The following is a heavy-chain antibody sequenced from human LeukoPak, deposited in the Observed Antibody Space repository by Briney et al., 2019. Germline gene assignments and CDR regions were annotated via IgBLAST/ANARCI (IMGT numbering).Heavy chain of an antibody. CDR3: AREVNIQADSDAFDI. D-gene: IGHD1-26*01. V-gene: IGHV4-59*06. Sequence: SETLSLTCTVSGGSISSYYWSWIRQPAGKGLEWIGYISYSGSAYYNPSLKSRVTISIDTSNSQFSLRLRSVTAADTAVYYCAREVNIQADSDAFDIWGPGTTVTVSS. CDR1: GGSISSYY. CDR2: ISYSGSA. J-gene: IGHJ3*02.